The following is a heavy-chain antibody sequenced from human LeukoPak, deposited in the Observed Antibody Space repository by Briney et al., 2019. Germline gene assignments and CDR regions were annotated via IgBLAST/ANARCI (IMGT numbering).Heavy chain of an antibody. CDR2: ISSSSSYI. CDR3: AREGSYGPLYYFDY. CDR1: GFTFSSYS. J-gene: IGHJ4*02. Sequence: GGSLRLSCAASGFTFSSYSMNWVRQAPGKGLEWVSSISSSSSYIYYADSVKGRFTTSRDNAKNSLYLQMNSLRAEDTAVYYCAREGSYGPLYYFDYWGQGTLVTVSS. D-gene: IGHD4-17*01. V-gene: IGHV3-21*01.